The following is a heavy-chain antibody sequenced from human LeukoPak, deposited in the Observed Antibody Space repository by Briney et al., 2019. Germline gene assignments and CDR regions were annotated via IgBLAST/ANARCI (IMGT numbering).Heavy chain of an antibody. CDR2: INPNSGGT. D-gene: IGHD4-17*01. CDR3: ARDAYGGRYYHYYYGMDV. Sequence: ASVKVSCKASGYTFTGYYMHWVRQAPGQGLEWMGWINPNSGGTNYAQKFQGRVTMTRDTSISTAYMELSRLRSDDTAVYYCARDAYGGRYYHYYYGMDVWGQGTTVTVSS. V-gene: IGHV1-2*02. CDR1: GYTFTGYY. J-gene: IGHJ6*02.